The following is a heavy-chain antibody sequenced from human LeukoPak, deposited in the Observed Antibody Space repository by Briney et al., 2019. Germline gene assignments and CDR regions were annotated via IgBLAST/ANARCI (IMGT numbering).Heavy chain of an antibody. J-gene: IGHJ6*02. V-gene: IGHV4-59*11. Sequence: PSETLSLTCAVYGGSFSGHYWSWIRQPPGKGLEWIGDIYDSGSTRYNTSLESRVTISVDTSKNQFSLKLSSVTAADTAVYYCAKGGSTNFYYGDVWGQGTTVTVSS. CDR3: AKGGSTNFYYGDV. CDR1: GGSFSGHY. CDR2: IYDSGST. D-gene: IGHD2/OR15-2a*01.